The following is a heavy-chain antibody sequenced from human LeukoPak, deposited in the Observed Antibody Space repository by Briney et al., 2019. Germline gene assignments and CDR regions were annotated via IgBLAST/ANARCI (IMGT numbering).Heavy chain of an antibody. CDR3: AREGSRHSAFDI. J-gene: IGHJ3*02. D-gene: IGHD5-18*01. CDR2: IGTAGDT. V-gene: IGHV3-13*04. CDR1: GFNFRSFD. Sequence: GSLRLSCSGSGFNFRSFDMHWGRQASGKGLGLVSAIGTAGDTYYPGSVKGRFTISRENAKNSLYLQMNSLRAGDTAVYYCAREGSRHSAFDIWGQGTMVTVSS.